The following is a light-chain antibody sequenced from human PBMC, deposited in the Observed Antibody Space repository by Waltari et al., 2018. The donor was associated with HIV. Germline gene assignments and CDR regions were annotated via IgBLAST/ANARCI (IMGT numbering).Light chain of an antibody. J-gene: IGLJ1*01. CDR3: SSYAGRNNYV. CDR1: SSDVGGYKY. CDR2: EVS. Sequence: QSVLTQPPSASGSPGQSVTIYCTGTSSDVGGYKYVSWYQQHPGKAPKLMIYEVSKRPSGVPDRFSGSKSGNTASLTVSGLQAEDEADYYCSSYAGRNNYVFGTGTKVTVL. V-gene: IGLV2-8*01.